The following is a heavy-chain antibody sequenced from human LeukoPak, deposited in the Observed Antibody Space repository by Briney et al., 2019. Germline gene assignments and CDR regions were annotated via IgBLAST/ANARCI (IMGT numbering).Heavy chain of an antibody. CDR1: GVTFTKAC. V-gene: IGHV3-15*01. CDR3: TTGTWIQLWLADY. CDR2: INPSCDGGTT. D-gene: IGHD5-18*01. Sequence: GGSLRLSCAASGVTFTKACLSWVRQAPGKGLEWVGDINPSCDGGTTDYAAPVKGRFPISREDSQATLQLQMNGLKPETPAVYYCTTGTWIQLWLADYWGQGTLVTVSS. J-gene: IGHJ4*02.